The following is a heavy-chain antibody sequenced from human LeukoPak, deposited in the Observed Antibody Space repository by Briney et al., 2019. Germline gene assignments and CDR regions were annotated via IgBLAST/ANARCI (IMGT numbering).Heavy chain of an antibody. CDR2: IYYSGST. Sequence: KSSETLSLTCTVSGYSISSGYYWGWIRQPPGKGLEWIGSIYYSGSTYYNPSLKSRVTISVDTSKNQFSLKLSSVTAADTAVYYCARDRGSYNPRFDAFDIWGQGTMVTVSS. V-gene: IGHV4-38-2*02. CDR1: GYSISSGYY. D-gene: IGHD1-26*01. CDR3: ARDRGSYNPRFDAFDI. J-gene: IGHJ3*02.